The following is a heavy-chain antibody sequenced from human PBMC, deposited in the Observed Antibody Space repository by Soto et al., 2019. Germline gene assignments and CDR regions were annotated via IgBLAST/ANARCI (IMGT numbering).Heavy chain of an antibody. V-gene: IGHV1-8*01. CDR3: ARGSSIAASDAFDI. J-gene: IGHJ3*02. D-gene: IGHD6-6*01. CDR2: MNPNSGNT. Sequence: ASVKVSFKASGYTFTSYDINWVRQATGQGLEWMGWMNPNSGNTGYAQKFQGRVTMTRNTSISTAYMELSSLRSEDTAVYYCARGSSIAASDAFDIWGQGTMVTVSS. CDR1: GYTFTSYD.